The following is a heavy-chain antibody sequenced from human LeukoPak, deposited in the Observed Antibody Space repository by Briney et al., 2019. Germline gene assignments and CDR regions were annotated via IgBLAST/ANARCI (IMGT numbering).Heavy chain of an antibody. Sequence: PGGSLRLSCAASGFTVEAHFMSWVRQAPGKGLEWVSVLYHGDRTHYADSEKGRFTISRDSSKNTLYLQMKSLRAEDTAVYYCARDRDDSSVLHYFDYWGQGTLVTVSS. CDR1: GFTVEAHF. CDR3: ARDRDDSSVLHYFDY. V-gene: IGHV3-66*02. J-gene: IGHJ4*02. CDR2: LYHGDRT. D-gene: IGHD3-22*01.